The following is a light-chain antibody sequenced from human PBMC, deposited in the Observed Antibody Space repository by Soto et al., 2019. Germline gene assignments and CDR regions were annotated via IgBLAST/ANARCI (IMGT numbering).Light chain of an antibody. CDR2: EVS. CDR3: SSSTSSITLV. V-gene: IGLV2-14*01. Sequence: QSALTQPASVSGSPGQSITISCTGTSSDVGGYNYVSWYQQHPGKAPKLMIYEVSNRPSGVSNRFSGSKSGNTASLTISGLQAEDEADYYCSSSTSSITLVFGGGTQLT. J-gene: IGLJ2*01. CDR1: SSDVGGYNY.